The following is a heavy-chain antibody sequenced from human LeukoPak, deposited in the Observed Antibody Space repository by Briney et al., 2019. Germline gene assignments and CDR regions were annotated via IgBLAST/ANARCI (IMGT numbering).Heavy chain of an antibody. CDR1: GFTLRSYN. V-gene: IGHV3-48*01. Sequence: GGSPRLSRAASGFTLRSYNITRGPQAPGKGVELLSYISSSGSTIYYADSVKGRFTISRDNAKNSLYLQMNSLRAEDTAVYYCARDEYYDSSGYTSWGQGTLVTVSS. CDR2: ISSSGSTI. CDR3: ARDEYYDSSGYTS. J-gene: IGHJ4*02. D-gene: IGHD3-22*01.